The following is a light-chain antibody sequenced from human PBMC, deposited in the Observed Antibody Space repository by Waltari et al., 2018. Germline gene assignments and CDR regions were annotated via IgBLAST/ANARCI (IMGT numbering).Light chain of an antibody. CDR1: SSDVGSFNL. CDR3: CSYAGSTSYVV. J-gene: IGLJ2*01. CDR2: EVN. Sequence: QSALTQPASVSGSPGQSITISCTGTSSDVGSFNLVSWYQLLPGKAPKLLISEVNKRPSGVSNPFFGSKPGITASLTISGLQTGDEADYYCCSYAGSTSYVVFGGGTKLTVL. V-gene: IGLV2-23*02.